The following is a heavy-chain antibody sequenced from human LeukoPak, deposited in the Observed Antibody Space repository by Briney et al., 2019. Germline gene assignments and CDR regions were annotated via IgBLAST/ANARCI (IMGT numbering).Heavy chain of an antibody. Sequence: SETLSLTCTVSGYSISSGYYWGWIRQPPGKGLEWIGSIYHSGSTYYNPSLKSRVTISVDTSKNQFSLKLSSVTAADTAGYYCARDARRRYYYDSSGTDAFDIWGQGTMVTVSS. CDR2: IYHSGST. J-gene: IGHJ3*02. CDR3: ARDARRRYYYDSSGTDAFDI. V-gene: IGHV4-38-2*02. D-gene: IGHD3-22*01. CDR1: GYSISSGYY.